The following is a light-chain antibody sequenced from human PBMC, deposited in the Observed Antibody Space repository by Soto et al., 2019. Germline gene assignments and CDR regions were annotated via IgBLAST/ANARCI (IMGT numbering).Light chain of an antibody. J-gene: IGLJ2*01. V-gene: IGLV2-11*01. Sequence: QSVLTQPRSVSGSPGQSVTISCTGTSSDVGGYEYVSWYQQRPGKAPKLIIYDVFKRPLGVPGRFSASKSGNTASLTISGLQAEDEADYHCSSHAGSYTLVFGGGTKVTVL. CDR2: DVF. CDR3: SSHAGSYTLV. CDR1: SSDVGGYEY.